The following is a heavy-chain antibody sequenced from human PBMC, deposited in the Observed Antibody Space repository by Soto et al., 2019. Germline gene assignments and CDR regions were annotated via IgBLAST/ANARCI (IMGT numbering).Heavy chain of an antibody. CDR1: CGSISSYY. D-gene: IGHD3-22*01. CDR3: ARTPYYYDSSGYWDY. Sequence: PSETLSLTCTVSCGSISSYYWSWIRQPPGKGLEWIGYIYYSGSTNYNPSLKSRVTISVDTSKNQFSLKLSSVTAADTAVYYCARTPYYYDSSGYWDYWGQGTLVTVSS. CDR2: IYYSGST. V-gene: IGHV4-59*01. J-gene: IGHJ4*02.